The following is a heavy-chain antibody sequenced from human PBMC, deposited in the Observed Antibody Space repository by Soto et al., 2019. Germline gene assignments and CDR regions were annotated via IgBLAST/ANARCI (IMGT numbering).Heavy chain of an antibody. CDR2: ISSSSSYI. CDR1: GFTFSSYS. J-gene: IGHJ6*02. D-gene: IGHD6-6*01. V-gene: IGHV3-21*01. CDR3: AREGSSSSGFWGMDV. Sequence: GGSLRLSCAASGFTFSSYSMNWVRQAPGKGLEWVSSISSSSSYIYYADSVKGRFTISRDNAKNSLYLQMNSLRAEDTAVYYCAREGSSSSGFWGMDVWGQGTTVTVSS.